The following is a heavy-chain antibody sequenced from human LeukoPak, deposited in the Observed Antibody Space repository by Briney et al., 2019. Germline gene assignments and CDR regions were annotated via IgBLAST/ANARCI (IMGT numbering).Heavy chain of an antibody. J-gene: IGHJ4*02. CDR2: ISYDGSNK. V-gene: IGHV3-30*18. D-gene: IGHD6-13*01. CDR1: GFTFSSYG. Sequence: GGSLRPSCAASGFTFSSYGMHWVRQAPGKGLEWVAVISYDGSNKYYADSVKGRFTISRDNSKNTLYLQMNSLRAEDTAVYYCAKGGWGSSFYYFDYWGQGTLVTVSS. CDR3: AKGGWGSSFYYFDY.